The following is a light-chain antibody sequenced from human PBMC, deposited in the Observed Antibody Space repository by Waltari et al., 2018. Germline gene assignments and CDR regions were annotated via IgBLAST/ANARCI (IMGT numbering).Light chain of an antibody. V-gene: IGLV2-14*03. Sequence: QSALTQPASVSGSPGQSITISCTGTSSDVGGYNYVSWYQHHPGNAPKLMIYDVSNRPSGVSTRFSGSKSGNTASLTISELQAEDEADYYCSSYTSTSTLWVFGGGTKLTVL. J-gene: IGLJ3*02. CDR1: SSDVGGYNY. CDR3: SSYTSTSTLWV. CDR2: DVS.